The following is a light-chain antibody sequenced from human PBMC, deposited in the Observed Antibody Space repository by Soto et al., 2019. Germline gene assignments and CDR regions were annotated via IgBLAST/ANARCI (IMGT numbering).Light chain of an antibody. J-gene: IGLJ2*01. V-gene: IGLV2-14*01. CDR2: DVS. CDR1: SSDVGAYNY. Sequence: QSALTQPASVSGSPGQSITISCTGTSSDVGAYNYVSWYQQYPGKAPKLMIYDVSNRPSGVSNRFSDSKSGSTASLTISGLQAEDEADYFCSSYTSSNTHVVYGGGTKLTVL. CDR3: SSYTSSNTHVV.